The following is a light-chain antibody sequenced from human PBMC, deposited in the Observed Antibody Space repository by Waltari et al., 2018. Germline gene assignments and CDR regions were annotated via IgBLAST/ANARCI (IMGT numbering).Light chain of an antibody. CDR2: GAS. V-gene: IGKV3-15*01. CDR1: PSVSDK. J-gene: IGKJ4*01. Sequence: EIVMTQSPGTLSVSPGKTATLSCRASPSVSDKLACYQQRPGQAPRLLIYGASTRATGIPATFSGSGSGTEFTLTISSLQSEDFAVYYCQQYKNWPLTFGGGTKVEIK. CDR3: QQYKNWPLT.